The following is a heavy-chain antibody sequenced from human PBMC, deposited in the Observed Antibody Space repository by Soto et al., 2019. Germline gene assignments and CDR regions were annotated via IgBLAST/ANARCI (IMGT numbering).Heavy chain of an antibody. D-gene: IGHD1-26*01. CDR2: ICCGDDK. CDR3: AHSSAPVSGGFDY. Sequence: SGPTLANPTQPLTLTCTFSGFPLRTSGGGVAWIRQPPGKALEWLGLICCGDDKRYSPQLKIRLTITKDTSKNQVILTMTSVDPVDAASYDCAHSSAPVSGGFDYWGQGTLVTVSS. V-gene: IGHV2-5*02. CDR1: GFPLRTSGGG. J-gene: IGHJ4*02.